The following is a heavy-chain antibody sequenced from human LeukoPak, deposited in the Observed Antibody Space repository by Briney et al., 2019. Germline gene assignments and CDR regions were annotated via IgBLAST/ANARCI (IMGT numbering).Heavy chain of an antibody. D-gene: IGHD5-24*01. J-gene: IGHJ4*02. Sequence: PGGSLRLSWAAAGFTFSSYAMGWVRQAQGKGMGWVAVISYDGSNKYYADSEKGRFTISRDESKNTLYLQMNSLRAEDTAVYYWARDLIEMATMVVFWGQGTLLTVSS. V-gene: IGHV3-30-3*01. CDR2: ISYDGSNK. CDR1: GFTFSSYA. CDR3: ARDLIEMATMVVF.